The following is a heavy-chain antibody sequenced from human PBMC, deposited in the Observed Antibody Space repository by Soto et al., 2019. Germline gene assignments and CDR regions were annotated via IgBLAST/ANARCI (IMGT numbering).Heavy chain of an antibody. D-gene: IGHD3-3*01. Sequence: PSETLSLTCAVSGGSISSGGYSWSWIRQPPGKGLEWIGYIYHSGSTYYNPSLKSRVTIPVDRSKNQFSLKLSSVTAADTAVYYCARGGGFGVVIQPFDYWGQGTLVTVSS. CDR1: GGSISSGGYS. CDR3: ARGGGFGVVIQPFDY. CDR2: IYHSGST. J-gene: IGHJ4*02. V-gene: IGHV4-30-2*01.